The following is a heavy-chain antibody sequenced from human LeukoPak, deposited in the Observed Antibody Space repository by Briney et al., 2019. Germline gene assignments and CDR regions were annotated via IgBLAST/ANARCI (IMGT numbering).Heavy chain of an antibody. D-gene: IGHD6-13*01. CDR1: GGSISSSNW. J-gene: IGHJ4*02. Sequence: PSETLSLTCAVSGGSISSSNWWSWVRQPPGKGLEWIGEIYHSGSTNYSPSLKSRVTISVDKSKNQFSLKLSSVTAADTAVYYCARDSSIIAAAGTGYFFDYWGQGTLVTVSS. V-gene: IGHV4-4*02. CDR3: ARDSSIIAAAGTGYFFDY. CDR2: IYHSGST.